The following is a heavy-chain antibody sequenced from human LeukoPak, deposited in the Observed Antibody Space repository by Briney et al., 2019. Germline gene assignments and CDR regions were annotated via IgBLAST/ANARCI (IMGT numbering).Heavy chain of an antibody. D-gene: IGHD6-13*01. CDR1: GGSISSYY. Sequence: PSETLSLTCTVSGGSISSYYWSWIRQPPGKGLEWIGYIYYSGSTNYNPSLKSRVTISVDTSKNQFSLKLSSVTAADTAVYYCATRIAAEDYWYFDLWGRGTLVTVSS. CDR3: ATRIAAEDYWYFDL. V-gene: IGHV4-59*08. J-gene: IGHJ2*01. CDR2: IYYSGST.